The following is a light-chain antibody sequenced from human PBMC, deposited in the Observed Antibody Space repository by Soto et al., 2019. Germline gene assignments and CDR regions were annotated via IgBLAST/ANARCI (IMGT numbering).Light chain of an antibody. Sequence: DSQMTQSPSSLSASVGDRVTITCRASQSINSYLNWYQQKPGKAPQLLIYGASILHSGVPSSFSGSGSGTDFTLTISSLRPEDFATHYCQQTYSTPQWTFGQGTKVEIK. V-gene: IGKV1-39*01. CDR2: GAS. CDR1: QSINSY. J-gene: IGKJ1*01. CDR3: QQTYSTPQWT.